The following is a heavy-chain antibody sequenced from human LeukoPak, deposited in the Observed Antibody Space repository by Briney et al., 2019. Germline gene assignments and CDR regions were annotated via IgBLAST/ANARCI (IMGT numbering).Heavy chain of an antibody. Sequence: ASVKVSCKASGYTFTSYAMHWVRQAPGQRLEWMGWINAGNGNTKYSQKFQGRVTITRDTSASTAYMELSSLRSEDTPVYSCARDRITMVRGVRRLPYNWFDPWGQGTLVTVSS. V-gene: IGHV1-3*01. CDR2: INAGNGNT. CDR1: GYTFTSYA. CDR3: ARDRITMVRGVRRLPYNWFDP. D-gene: IGHD3-10*01. J-gene: IGHJ5*02.